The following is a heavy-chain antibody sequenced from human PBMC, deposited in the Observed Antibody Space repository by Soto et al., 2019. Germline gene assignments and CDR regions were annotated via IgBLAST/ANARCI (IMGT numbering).Heavy chain of an antibody. CDR2: SIPIFGTA. D-gene: IGHD3-16*01. CDR1: GGTLNNDL. CDR3: TSPKKGGLDPYYYYGIDV. Sequence: PVKVSCKASGGTLNNDLISWVRQAPGEGLEWMGGSIPIFGTANYEQKFQGRVTISVDESTSTAYMELSSRRSEDTAVYYSTSPKKGGLDPYYYYGIDVWGQGTGVTVSS. V-gene: IGHV1-69*13. J-gene: IGHJ6*02.